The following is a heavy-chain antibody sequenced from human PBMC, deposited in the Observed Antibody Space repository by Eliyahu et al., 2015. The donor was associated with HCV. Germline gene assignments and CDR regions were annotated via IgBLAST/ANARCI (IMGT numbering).Heavy chain of an antibody. J-gene: IGHJ4*02. CDR1: GGSFSNYY. CDR2: SNHGGVT. CDR3: ARARMWRFGELVPDY. Sequence: QVQLQQWGAGLLKLSETLSLTCVVXGGSFSNYYXXWIRQSPGKGLEWIGESNHGGVTNYNPSLKSRVTISVDTSKNQFSLRLNSVTAADTAVYYCARARMWRFGELVPDYWGQGTLVTVSS. D-gene: IGHD3-10*01. V-gene: IGHV4-34*01.